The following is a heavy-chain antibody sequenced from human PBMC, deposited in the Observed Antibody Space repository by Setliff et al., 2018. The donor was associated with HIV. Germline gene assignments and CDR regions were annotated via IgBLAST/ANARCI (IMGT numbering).Heavy chain of an antibody. V-gene: IGHV1-46*01. CDR1: GYTFTSYY. Sequence: KVSCKASGYTFTSYYMHWVRQAPGQGLEWMGIINPSGGSTSYAQKFQGRVTMTRDTSTSTVYMELSSLRSEDTAVYYCASPIRSRENLYYYGMDVWGQGTTVTVSS. CDR3: ASPIRSRENLYYYGMDV. CDR2: INPSGGST. D-gene: IGHD2-2*01. J-gene: IGHJ6*02.